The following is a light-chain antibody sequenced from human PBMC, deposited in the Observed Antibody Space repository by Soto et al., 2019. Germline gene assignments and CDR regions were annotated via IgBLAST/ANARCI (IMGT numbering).Light chain of an antibody. CDR2: DVS. CDR1: SSDVGGYNY. V-gene: IGLV2-14*01. CDR3: SSYTSSSTYV. J-gene: IGLJ1*01. Sequence: QSVLTQPASVPGSPGQSITISCTGTSSDVGGYNYVSWYQQHPGKAPKLMIYDVSNRPSGVSSRFSGSKSGNTASLTISGLQAEDEADYYCSSYTSSSTYVFGIGTKVTVL.